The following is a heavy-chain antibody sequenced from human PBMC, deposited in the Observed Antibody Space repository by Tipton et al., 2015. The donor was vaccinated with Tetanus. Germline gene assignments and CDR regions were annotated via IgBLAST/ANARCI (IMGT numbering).Heavy chain of an antibody. CDR1: GDSISGDY. CDR2: IHHSGLA. V-gene: IGHV4-30-4*01. Sequence: LRLSCTVSGDSISGDYWSWIRQPPGKGLEWIAFIHHSGLAFSKPSLKSRVSISIDTSQNQFSLRLTSVTAADTAVYFCARNVYTVTNDAFDIWGHGTLVNVSS. CDR3: ARNVYTVTNDAFDI. J-gene: IGHJ3*02. D-gene: IGHD4-11*01.